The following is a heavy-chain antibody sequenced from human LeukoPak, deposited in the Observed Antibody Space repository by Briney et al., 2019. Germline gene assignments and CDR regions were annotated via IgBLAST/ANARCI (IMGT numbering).Heavy chain of an antibody. V-gene: IGHV1-69*02. Sequence: SVKVSCKASGGTFSSYTISWVRQAPGQGLEWMGRIIPILGIANYAQKFQGSVTITADKSTSTAYMELSSLRSEDTAVYYCATEGLSEYDIPAGFDYWGQGTLVTVSS. CDR1: GGTFSSYT. CDR2: IIPILGIA. D-gene: IGHD3-9*01. CDR3: ATEGLSEYDIPAGFDY. J-gene: IGHJ4*02.